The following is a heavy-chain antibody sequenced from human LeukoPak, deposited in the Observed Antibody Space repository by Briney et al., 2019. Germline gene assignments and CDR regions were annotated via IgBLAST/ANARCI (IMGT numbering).Heavy chain of an antibody. CDR2: IIPIFGTA. D-gene: IGHD1-26*01. CDR3: IVGATPPLHYYYYGMDV. J-gene: IGHJ6*02. V-gene: IGHV1-69*13. CDR1: GGTFSSYA. Sequence: ASVKVSCKASGGTFSSYAISWVRQAPGQGLEWMGGIIPIFGTANYAQKFQGRVTITADESTSTAYMELSSLRSEDTAVYYCIVGATPPLHYYYYGMDVWGQGTTATVSS.